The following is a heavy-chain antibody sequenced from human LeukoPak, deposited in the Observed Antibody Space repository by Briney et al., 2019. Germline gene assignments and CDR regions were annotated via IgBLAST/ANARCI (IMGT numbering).Heavy chain of an antibody. J-gene: IGHJ4*02. CDR3: ASSFRSTSRKFDY. D-gene: IGHD2-2*01. Sequence: SETLSLTCAVYGGSFSGYYWSWIRQPPGKRLEWIGEINHSGSTNYNPSLKSRVTISVDTSKNQFSLKLSSVTAADTAVYYCASSFRSTSRKFDYWGQGTLVTVSS. CDR2: INHSGST. V-gene: IGHV4-34*01. CDR1: GGSFSGYY.